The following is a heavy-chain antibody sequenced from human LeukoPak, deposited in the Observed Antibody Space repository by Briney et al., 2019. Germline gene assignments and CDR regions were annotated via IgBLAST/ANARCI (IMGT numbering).Heavy chain of an antibody. CDR1: GFTFSSYG. CDR3: ARGGWGTAIDY. J-gene: IGHJ4*02. V-gene: IGHV3-33*01. Sequence: PGGSLRLSCAASGFTFSSYGMHWVRQAPGKGLEWVAVIWYDGSNKYYADSVKGRFTISRDNSKNTLYLQMNSLRAEDTAVYYCARGGWGTAIDYLGQGTLVTVSS. CDR2: IWYDGSNK. D-gene: IGHD1-7*01.